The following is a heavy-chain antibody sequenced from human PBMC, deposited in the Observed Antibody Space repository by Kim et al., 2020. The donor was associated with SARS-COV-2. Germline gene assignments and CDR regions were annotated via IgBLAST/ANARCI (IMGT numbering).Heavy chain of an antibody. V-gene: IGHV4-4*02. CDR2: IYHSGST. J-gene: IGHJ4*02. D-gene: IGHD3-9*01. CDR1: GGSISSSNW. Sequence: SETLSLTCAVSGGSISSSNWWSWVRQPPGKGLEWIGEIYHSGSTNYNPSLKSRVTISVDKSKNQFSLKLSSVTAADTAVYYCARLRYQRSIQRPTPRGSYFDYWGQGTLVTVSS. CDR3: ARLRYQRSIQRPTPRGSYFDY.